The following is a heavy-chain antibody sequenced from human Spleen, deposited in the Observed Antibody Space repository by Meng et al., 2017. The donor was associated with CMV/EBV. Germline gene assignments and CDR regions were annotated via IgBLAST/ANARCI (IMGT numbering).Heavy chain of an antibody. CDR1: GFTFSSYA. Sequence: GESLKISCAASGFTFSSYAMHWVRQAPGKGLEWVAVISYDGSNKYYADSVKGRFTISRDNSKNALFLQMNSLRPEDTAVYYCAGELWGFDYWGQGTLVTVSS. CDR2: ISYDGSNK. CDR3: AGELWGFDY. D-gene: IGHD3-10*01. V-gene: IGHV3-30-3*01. J-gene: IGHJ4*02.